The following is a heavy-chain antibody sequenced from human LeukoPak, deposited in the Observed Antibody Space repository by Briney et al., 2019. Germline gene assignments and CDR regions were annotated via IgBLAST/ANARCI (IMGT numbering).Heavy chain of an antibody. CDR1: GFTFSSYA. D-gene: IGHD4-17*01. CDR2: ISGSGGST. CDR3: ARGSYGDRDY. Sequence: GGSLRLSCAASGFTFSSYAMSWVRQAPGKGLEWVSAISGSGGSTYYADSVKGRFTISRDNAKNSLYLQMNSLRAEDTAVYYCARGSYGDRDYWGQGTLVTVSS. V-gene: IGHV3-23*01. J-gene: IGHJ4*02.